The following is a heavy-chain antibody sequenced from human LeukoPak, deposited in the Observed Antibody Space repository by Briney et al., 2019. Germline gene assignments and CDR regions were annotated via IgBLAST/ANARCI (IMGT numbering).Heavy chain of an antibody. CDR3: ARENYGSGSPALDY. J-gene: IGHJ4*02. V-gene: IGHV3-21*01. D-gene: IGHD3-10*01. CDR1: RLTFSSYA. Sequence: GRSLRLSCAASRLTFSSYAMSWVRQAPGKGLEWVSSISSSSSYINYADSVKGRFTISTDNAKNSLYLQMNSLRAEDTAVYYCARENYGSGSPALDYWGQGTLVTVSS. CDR2: ISSSSSYI.